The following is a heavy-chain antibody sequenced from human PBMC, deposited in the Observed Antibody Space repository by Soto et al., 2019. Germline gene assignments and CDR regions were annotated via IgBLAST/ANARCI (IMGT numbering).Heavy chain of an antibody. CDR1: GGSISSYY. V-gene: IGHV4-59*01. CDR2: IYYSGST. J-gene: IGHJ6*02. D-gene: IGHD2-21*02. Sequence: KTSETLSLTCTVSGGSISSYYWSWIRQPPGKGLEWIGYIYYSGSTNYNPSLKSRVTIAVDTSKNQFSLKLSSVTAADTAVYYCARSRAGGNLYYYYYYGMDVWGQGTTVTVSS. CDR3: ARSRAGGNLYYYYYYGMDV.